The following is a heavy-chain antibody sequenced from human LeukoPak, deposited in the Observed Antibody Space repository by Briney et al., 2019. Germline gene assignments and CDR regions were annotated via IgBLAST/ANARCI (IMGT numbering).Heavy chain of an antibody. CDR3: ANLPAYYDSSGYYSSVFDI. CDR1: GYTFTGYY. Sequence: ASVKVSCKASGYTFTGYYMHWVRQAPGQGLEWMGWINPNSGGTNYAQKFQGRVTMTRDTSISTAYMELSRLRSDDTAVYYCANLPAYYDSSGYYSSVFDIWGQETMVTVSS. J-gene: IGHJ3*02. V-gene: IGHV1-2*02. CDR2: INPNSGGT. D-gene: IGHD3-22*01.